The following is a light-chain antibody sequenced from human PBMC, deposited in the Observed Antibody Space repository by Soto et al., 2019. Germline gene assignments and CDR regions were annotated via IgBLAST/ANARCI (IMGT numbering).Light chain of an antibody. V-gene: IGKV3-20*01. CDR1: QSVRSSY. Sequence: EIVLTQSPGTLSLSPGERATLSCRASQSVRSSYLAWYQQKPGQAPRLLIYGASSRATGIPDRFSGSGSGTEFTLTISRLEPEDFAVYYCQQYGSSLFTFGGGTKVEIK. CDR3: QQYGSSLFT. CDR2: GAS. J-gene: IGKJ4*01.